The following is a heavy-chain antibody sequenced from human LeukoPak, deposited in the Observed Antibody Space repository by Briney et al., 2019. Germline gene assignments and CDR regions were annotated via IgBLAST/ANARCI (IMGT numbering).Heavy chain of an antibody. Sequence: ASVKVSCKASGYTFTGYYMHWVRQAPGQGLGRMGWINPNSGGTNYAQKFQGRVTMTRDTSISTAYMVLNRLRSDDTALYYCAREYYYTSGSYYNRIDYWGQGTLVTVSS. D-gene: IGHD3-10*01. V-gene: IGHV1-2*02. CDR1: GYTFTGYY. CDR3: AREYYYTSGSYYNRIDY. CDR2: INPNSGGT. J-gene: IGHJ4*02.